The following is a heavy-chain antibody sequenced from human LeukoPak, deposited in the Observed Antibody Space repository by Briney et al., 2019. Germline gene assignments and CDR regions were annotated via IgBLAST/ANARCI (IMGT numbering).Heavy chain of an antibody. V-gene: IGHV4-61*01. CDR3: ARENGELFDY. J-gene: IGHJ4*02. CDR2: IYSSGST. Sequence: SQTLSLTCTVSGGSISSGSFYWSWIRQPPGKGLEWIGYIYSSGSTNYNPSLKSRVTISVDTSKKQLSLKLSSVTAADTAVYYCARENGELFDYWGQGTLVTVSS. D-gene: IGHD1-26*01. CDR1: GGSISSGSFY.